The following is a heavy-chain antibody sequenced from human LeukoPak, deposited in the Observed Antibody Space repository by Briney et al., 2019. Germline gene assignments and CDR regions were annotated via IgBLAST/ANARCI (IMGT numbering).Heavy chain of an antibody. CDR1: GFTFDDYA. V-gene: IGHV3-9*01. CDR3: AKVISVAVAGTLVY. Sequence: GGSLRLSCAASGFTFDDYAMHWVRQAPGKGLEWVSGISWNSGSIGYADSVKGRFTISRDNAKNSLYLQMNSLRAEDTALYYCAKVISVAVAGTLVYWGQGTLVTVSS. CDR2: ISWNSGSI. D-gene: IGHD6-19*01. J-gene: IGHJ4*02.